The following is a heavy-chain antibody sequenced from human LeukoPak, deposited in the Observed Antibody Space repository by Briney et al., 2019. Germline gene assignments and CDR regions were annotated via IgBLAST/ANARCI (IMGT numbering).Heavy chain of an antibody. CDR3: ARDSGVVTAIPNYYYYYYMDV. D-gene: IGHD2-21*02. V-gene: IGHV1-69*05. J-gene: IGHJ6*03. CDR1: GGTFSSYA. Sequence: SVKVSCKASGGTFSSYAISWVRQAPGQGLEWMGRIIPIFGTANYAQKFQGRVTITTDESTSTAYMELSSLRSEDTAVYYCARDSGVVTAIPNYYYYYYMDVRGKGTTVTVSS. CDR2: IIPIFGTA.